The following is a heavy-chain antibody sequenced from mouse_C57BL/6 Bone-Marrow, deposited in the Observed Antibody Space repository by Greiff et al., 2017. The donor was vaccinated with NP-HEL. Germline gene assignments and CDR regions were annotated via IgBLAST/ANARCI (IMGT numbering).Heavy chain of an antibody. CDR3: ARGATGNYFDY. Sequence: QVQLQQPGAELVRPGSSVKLSCKASGYTFTSYWMDWVKQRPGQGLEWIGNIYPSDSETHYNQKFKDKATLTVDKSSSTAYMQLSSLTSEDSAVYYCARGATGNYFDYWGQGTTLTVSS. J-gene: IGHJ2*01. CDR2: IYPSDSET. V-gene: IGHV1-61*01. D-gene: IGHD3-1*01. CDR1: GYTFTSYW.